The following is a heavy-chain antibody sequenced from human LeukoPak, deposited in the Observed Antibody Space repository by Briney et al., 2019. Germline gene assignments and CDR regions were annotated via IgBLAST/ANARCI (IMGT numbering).Heavy chain of an antibody. J-gene: IGHJ3*01. V-gene: IGHV5-51*01. CDR3: ARQRLSGTRIQRGMTTMTLDAFDF. CDR1: GYSFSSYW. CDR2: IYPGDSHT. Sequence: GESLKISCQGSGYSFSSYWIGWVRQMPGKGLEWMGIIYPGDSHTRHSPSFQGQVTISADKSISTAYLQWSSLKASDTAMYYCARQRLSGTRIQRGMTTMTLDAFDFWSQGTMVTVSS. D-gene: IGHD4-17*01.